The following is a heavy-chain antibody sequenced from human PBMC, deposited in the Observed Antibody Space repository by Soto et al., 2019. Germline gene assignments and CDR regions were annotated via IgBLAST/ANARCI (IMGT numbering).Heavy chain of an antibody. Sequence: SETLSLTCAVYGGSFSGYYWSWIRQPPGKGLEWIGEINHSGSTNYNPSLKSRVTISVDTSKNQFSLKLSSVTTADTAVYYCAREYHYYGSGSYYKGGVWFDPWGQGTLVTVSS. CDR1: GGSFSGYY. V-gene: IGHV4-34*01. CDR2: INHSGST. J-gene: IGHJ5*02. D-gene: IGHD3-10*01. CDR3: AREYHYYGSGSYYKGGVWFDP.